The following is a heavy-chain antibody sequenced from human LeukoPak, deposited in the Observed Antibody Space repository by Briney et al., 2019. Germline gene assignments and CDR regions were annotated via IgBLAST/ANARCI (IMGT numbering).Heavy chain of an antibody. CDR3: AKGGAVSSKSITMVRGTRRYSYYMDV. CDR2: VSGSGEST. CDR1: GFTFSSYG. Sequence: QAGGSLRLSCGASGFTFSSYGMSWVRQAPGKGLEWVSSVSGSGESTYYADSVKGRFTISRDNSKNMLYLQMNSLKAEDTAVYYCAKGGAVSSKSITMVRGTRRYSYYMDVWAKGTTVTISS. D-gene: IGHD3-10*01. J-gene: IGHJ6*03. V-gene: IGHV3-23*01.